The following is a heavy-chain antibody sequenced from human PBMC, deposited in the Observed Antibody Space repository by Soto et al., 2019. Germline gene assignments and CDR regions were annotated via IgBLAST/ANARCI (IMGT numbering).Heavy chain of an antibody. D-gene: IGHD3-10*01. Sequence: ASVKVSCKASGYTFTSYGISWVRQAPGQGLEWMGWISAYNGNTNYAQKLQGRVTMTTDTSTSTAYMELRSLRSDDTAVYYCARVMVLALGPRVPFDYWGQGTLVTVSS. CDR1: GYTFTSYG. CDR2: ISAYNGNT. J-gene: IGHJ4*02. V-gene: IGHV1-18*01. CDR3: ARVMVLALGPRVPFDY.